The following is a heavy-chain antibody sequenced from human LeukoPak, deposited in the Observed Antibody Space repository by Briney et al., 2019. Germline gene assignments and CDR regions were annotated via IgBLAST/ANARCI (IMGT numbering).Heavy chain of an antibody. CDR2: IYTGGST. J-gene: IGHJ4*02. D-gene: IGHD1-14*01. V-gene: IGHV3-66*01. CDR3: ARGGAKPTGVFDS. Sequence: GGSLRLSCAASGFTVSSNHMNWVRQAPGKGLEWVSVIYTGGSTKYADSVKDRFTISGDNSKNTLYLQMNSLRAEDTAVYYCARGGAKPTGVFDSWGQGTLVTVSS. CDR1: GFTVSSNH.